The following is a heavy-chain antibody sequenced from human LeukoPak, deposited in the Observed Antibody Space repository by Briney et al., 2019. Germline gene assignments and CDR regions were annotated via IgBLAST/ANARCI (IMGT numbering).Heavy chain of an antibody. CDR3: ARVLWFGELLVDY. D-gene: IGHD3-10*01. Sequence: GGSLRLSCAASGFTFSSYWMSWVRQAPGKGLEWVANIKQDGSEKYYVDSVKGRFTISRDNAKNSLYLQMNSLRAEDTAVYYCARVLWFGELLVDYWGQGTLVTVSS. CDR1: GFTFSSYW. CDR2: IKQDGSEK. J-gene: IGHJ4*02. V-gene: IGHV3-7*04.